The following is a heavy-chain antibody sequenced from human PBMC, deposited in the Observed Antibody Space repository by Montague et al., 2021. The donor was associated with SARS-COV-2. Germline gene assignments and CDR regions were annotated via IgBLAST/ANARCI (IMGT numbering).Heavy chain of an antibody. D-gene: IGHD3-10*01. J-gene: IGHJ5*02. V-gene: IGHV4-4*02. Sequence: SETLSLTCDVSGGAMSSGQWWSWVRQPPGKGLEWIGEIYQTGYTNYNPSLRSRVTISVDKSRNQFSLKTTSMTAADTAVYYCATNYGSGTFPGWFDPWGQGTLVTVSS. CDR3: ATNYGSGTFPGWFDP. CDR1: GGAMSSGQW. CDR2: IYQTGYT.